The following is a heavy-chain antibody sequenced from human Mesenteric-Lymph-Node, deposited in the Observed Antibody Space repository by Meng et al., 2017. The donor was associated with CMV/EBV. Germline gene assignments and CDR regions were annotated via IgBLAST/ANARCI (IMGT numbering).Heavy chain of an antibody. V-gene: IGHV1-8*01. CDR3: ARVIHNSHCTSPVCAAEYLQH. CDR1: YD. D-gene: IGHD2-8*01. J-gene: IGHJ1*01. Sequence: YDFTWVRQATGQGPEWMGWMNSNRGNPVYAQTFQGRVTMTRNTSISTAYMELSSLRSEDTAVYYCARVIHNSHCTSPVCAAEYLQHWGQGTLVTVSS. CDR2: MNSNRGNP.